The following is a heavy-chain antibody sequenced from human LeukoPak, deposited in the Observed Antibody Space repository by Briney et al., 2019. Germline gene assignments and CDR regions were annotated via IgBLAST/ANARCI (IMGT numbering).Heavy chain of an antibody. CDR3: ARHGIYYDILTGYHPTYYFDY. D-gene: IGHD3-9*01. Sequence: SETLSLTCTVCGGSISSYYWSWIRQPPGKGLEWIGYIYYSGSTNYNPSLKSRVTISVDTSKNQFSLKLSSVTAADTAVYYCARHGIYYDILTGYHPTYYFDYWGQGTLVTVSS. CDR2: IYYSGST. CDR1: GGSISSYY. V-gene: IGHV4-59*08. J-gene: IGHJ4*02.